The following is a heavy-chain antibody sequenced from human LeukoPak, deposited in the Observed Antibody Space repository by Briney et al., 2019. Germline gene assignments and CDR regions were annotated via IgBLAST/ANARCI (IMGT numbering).Heavy chain of an antibody. V-gene: IGHV1-2*02. CDR1: RYTFIDYY. J-gene: IGHJ4*02. Sequence: ASVKVSCKASRYTFIDYYIHWVREAPGQGLEWMGWINPKTGVTNYEQRSQGRVTITRDTSISTAYMEVNRLRSDDTAIYYCARGGGSSGYPDYWGQGTLVTVSS. D-gene: IGHD3-22*01. CDR2: INPKTGVT. CDR3: ARGGGSSGYPDY.